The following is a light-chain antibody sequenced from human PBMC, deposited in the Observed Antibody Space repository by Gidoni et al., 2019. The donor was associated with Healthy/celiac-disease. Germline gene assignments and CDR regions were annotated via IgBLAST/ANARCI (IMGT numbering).Light chain of an antibody. V-gene: IGKV3-15*01. CDR3: QQYNNWPPIT. J-gene: IGKJ5*01. CDR2: DAA. CDR1: QSVSSN. Sequence: EIVMTQPPATLAVSPGERATLSRRASQSVSSNLAWYQQKPGQAPRLLIYDAATRATSIPARFSGSGSGTEFTLTISSLQSEDFAVYYRQQYNNWPPITFGQGTRLEIK.